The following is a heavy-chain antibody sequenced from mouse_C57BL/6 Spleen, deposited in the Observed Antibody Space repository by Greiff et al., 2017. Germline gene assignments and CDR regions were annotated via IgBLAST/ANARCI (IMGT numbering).Heavy chain of an antibody. CDR3: TREALYCGSNAALCAY. V-gene: IGHV5-9-1*02. J-gene: IGHJ3*01. CDR1: GFTFSSYA. Sequence: EVQGVESGEGLVKPGGSLKLSCAASGFTFSSYAMSWVRQTPEKRLEWVAYISSGGDYIYYAATVKGRFTISRDNARNTLYLQMSSLKSEDTAMYYCTREALYCGSNAALCAYWGKETRVTVS. CDR2: ISSGGDYI. D-gene: IGHD1-1*01.